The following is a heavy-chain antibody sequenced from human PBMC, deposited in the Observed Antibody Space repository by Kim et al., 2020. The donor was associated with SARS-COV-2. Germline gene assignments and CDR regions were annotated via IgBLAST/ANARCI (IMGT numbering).Heavy chain of an antibody. CDR1: GFTFSDHY. J-gene: IGHJ5*02. V-gene: IGHV3-72*01. CDR3: ARYSSIWYGDDT. D-gene: IGHD6-13*01. CDR2: TRDKANNYTT. Sequence: GGSLRLSCAVSGFTFSDHYMDWVRQAPGKGLEWVGRTRDKANNYTTEYAASVKGRFTISRDDSKNSLYLQMNSLKTEDTALYYCARYSSIWYGDDTWGQGTLVTVSS.